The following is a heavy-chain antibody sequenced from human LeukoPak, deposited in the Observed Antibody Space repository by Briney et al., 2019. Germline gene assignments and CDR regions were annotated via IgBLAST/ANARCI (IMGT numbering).Heavy chain of an antibody. CDR3: ARAIEVGAMTPFDY. V-gene: IGHV4-61*02. CDR2: IFASGST. D-gene: IGHD1-26*01. CDR1: GASISSGSYY. J-gene: IGHJ4*02. Sequence: SETLSLTCTVSGASISSGSYYWNWIRQPAGKGLEWIGRIFASGSTNYNPSLKSRVTISLDTSKNQLSLKLSSVTAADTAVYYCARAIEVGAMTPFDYWGQGTLVTVSS.